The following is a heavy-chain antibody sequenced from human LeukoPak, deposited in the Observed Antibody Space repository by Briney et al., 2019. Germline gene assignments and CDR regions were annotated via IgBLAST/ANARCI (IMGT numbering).Heavy chain of an antibody. CDR2: VSHNGETK. V-gene: IGHV3-11*01. J-gene: IGHJ4*02. D-gene: IGHD6-13*01. CDR3: ARDRHGYFDY. CDR1: GFTFSDHY. Sequence: GGSLRLSCAASGFTFSDHYMIWLRQAPGKGLEAISYVSHNGETKYYADSVKGRLSISRDNAKSSLYLQMNSLRVEDTAVYYCARDRHGYFDYWGQGTLVTVSS.